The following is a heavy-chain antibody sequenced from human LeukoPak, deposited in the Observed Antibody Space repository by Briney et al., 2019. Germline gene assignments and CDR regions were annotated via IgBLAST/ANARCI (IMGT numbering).Heavy chain of an antibody. CDR1: GFTFSGYA. CDR2: ISGSGGST. Sequence: GGSLRLSCAASGFTFSGYAMSWVRQAPGRGREGVSAISGSGGSTYYADSVKGRFTISRDNSKNTLYLQMNSLRAEDTAVYYCAKDSTYYYGSGSYGHWGQGTLVTVSS. J-gene: IGHJ4*02. V-gene: IGHV3-23*01. CDR3: AKDSTYYYGSGSYGH. D-gene: IGHD3-10*01.